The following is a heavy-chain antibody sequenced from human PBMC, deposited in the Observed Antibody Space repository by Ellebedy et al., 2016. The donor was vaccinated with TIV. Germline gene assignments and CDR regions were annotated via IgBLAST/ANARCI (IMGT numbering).Heavy chain of an antibody. Sequence: GGSLRLXXAASGFTFSSYTMSWVRQAPGKGLEWVSDISGSGGSTYYADSVKGRFTISRDNSKNTLYLQMNSLRAEDTALYYCAKCGSYTFSFDYWGQGTLVTVSS. CDR2: ISGSGGST. D-gene: IGHD1-26*01. CDR1: GFTFSSYT. J-gene: IGHJ4*02. V-gene: IGHV3-23*01. CDR3: AKCGSYTFSFDY.